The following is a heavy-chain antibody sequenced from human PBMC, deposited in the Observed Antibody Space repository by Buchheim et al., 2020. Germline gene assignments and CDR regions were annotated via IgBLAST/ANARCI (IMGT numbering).Heavy chain of an antibody. Sequence: EVQLVQSGAEVKKPGESLRISCKGSGYSFTSYWISWVRQMPGKGLEWMGRIDPSDSYTNYSPSFQGHVTISADKSLSPAYLQWSSLKASDTAMYYCARRSNTMVRGEGTYYYYGMDVWGQGTT. CDR1: GYSFTSYW. V-gene: IGHV5-10-1*03. D-gene: IGHD3-10*01. CDR3: ARRSNTMVRGEGTYYYYGMDV. J-gene: IGHJ6*02. CDR2: IDPSDSYT.